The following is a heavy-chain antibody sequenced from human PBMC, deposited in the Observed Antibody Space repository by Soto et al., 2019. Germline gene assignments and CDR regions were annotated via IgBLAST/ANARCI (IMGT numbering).Heavy chain of an antibody. J-gene: IGHJ6*03. CDR1: GFTFSSYA. CDR2: IGGSGGST. Sequence: AGGSLRLSCAASGFTFSSYAMSWVRQAPGKGPEWVSAIGGSGGSTYHADSVKGRFTISRDNSKNTLYLQMSSLRAEDTAIYYCEKGTSTWYVYYYMDVWGKGTTVTVSS. V-gene: IGHV3-23*01. CDR3: EKGTSTWYVYYYMDV. D-gene: IGHD6-13*01.